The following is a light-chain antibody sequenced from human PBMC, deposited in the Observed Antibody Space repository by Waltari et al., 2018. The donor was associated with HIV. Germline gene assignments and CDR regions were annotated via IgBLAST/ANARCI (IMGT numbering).Light chain of an antibody. V-gene: IGLV3-1*01. CDR3: QSWDTDFLV. CDR1: NLGDKF. J-gene: IGLJ2*01. Sequence: SLELTQPPSVSVSPGQTATITCSGNNLGDKFACWYQQKPGQSPGLVIYQDDKRPSGIPERFSGSNSGDTATLTISGTQTLDEADYYCQSWDTDFLVFGGGTKLTVL. CDR2: QDD.